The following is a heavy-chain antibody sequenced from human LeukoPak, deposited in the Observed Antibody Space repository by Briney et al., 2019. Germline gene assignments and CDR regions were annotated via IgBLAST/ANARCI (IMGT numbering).Heavy chain of an antibody. CDR1: GFTFSSYW. V-gene: IGHV3-7*01. J-gene: IGHJ4*02. CDR2: IKQDGSEK. CDR3: ARYYQLLYTGGFDY. D-gene: IGHD2-2*02. Sequence: GGSLRLSCAASGFTFSSYWMSWVRQAPGKGLEWVANIKQDGSEKYYVDSVKGRFTISRDNAKNSLYLQMNSLRAEDTAVYYCARYYQLLYTGGFDYWGQGTLVTVSS.